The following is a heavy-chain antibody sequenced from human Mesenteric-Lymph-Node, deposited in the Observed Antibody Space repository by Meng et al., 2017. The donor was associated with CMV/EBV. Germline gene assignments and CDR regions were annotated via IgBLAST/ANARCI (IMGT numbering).Heavy chain of an antibody. Sequence: ASGFTVSSYGMHWVRQAPGKGLEWVAVIWYDGSNKYYADSVKGRFTISRDNSKNTLYLQMNSLRAEDTAVYYCAKDRGSYLGLTDYWGQGTLVTVSS. CDR3: AKDRGSYLGLTDY. CDR1: GFTVSSYG. J-gene: IGHJ4*02. V-gene: IGHV3-33*06. D-gene: IGHD1-26*01. CDR2: IWYDGSNK.